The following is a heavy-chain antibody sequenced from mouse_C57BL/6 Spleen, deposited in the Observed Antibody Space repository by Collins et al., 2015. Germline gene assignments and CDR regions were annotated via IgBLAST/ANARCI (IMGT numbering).Heavy chain of an antibody. Sequence: QVQLQQSGAELAKPGASVKMSCKASGYTFTSYWMHWVKQRPGQGLEWIGYINPSTGYTEYNQKFKDKATLTADKSSSTAYMQLSSLTSEDSAVYYCFYYDYAVDYWGQGTTLTVSS. D-gene: IGHD2-4*01. V-gene: IGHV1-7*01. CDR2: INPSTGYT. J-gene: IGHJ2*01. CDR1: GYTFTSYW. CDR3: FYYDYAVDY.